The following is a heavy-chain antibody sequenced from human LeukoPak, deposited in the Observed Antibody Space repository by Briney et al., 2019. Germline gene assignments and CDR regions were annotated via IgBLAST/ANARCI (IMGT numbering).Heavy chain of an antibody. CDR2: INHSGST. Sequence: SETLSLTCAVYGGSFSGYYWSWIRQPPGNGLEWIGEINHSGSTNYNPSLKSRVTISVDTSKNQFSLKLSSVTAADTAVYYCASSPWESPTSALYRHYYDGMDVWGQGTTVTVSS. V-gene: IGHV4-34*01. CDR1: GGSFSGYY. CDR3: ASSPWESPTSALYRHYYDGMDV. J-gene: IGHJ6*02. D-gene: IGHD1-26*01.